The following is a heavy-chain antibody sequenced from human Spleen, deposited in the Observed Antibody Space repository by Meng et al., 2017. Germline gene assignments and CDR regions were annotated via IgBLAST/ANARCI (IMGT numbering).Heavy chain of an antibody. CDR3: ARRNDLGNWFDP. Sequence: VQLVQSGPEVKMPGASVKLSCKPSGYTFAAYWIHWLRQAPGQGLEWMGRIDPNNDHTQYAQNFQGRVTMTSDTSISTVYMELNGLRSDDTAVYYCARRNDLGNWFDPWGQGTLVTSPQ. D-gene: IGHD3-16*01. CDR1: GYTFAAYW. J-gene: IGHJ5*02. CDR2: IDPNNDHT. V-gene: IGHV1-2*06.